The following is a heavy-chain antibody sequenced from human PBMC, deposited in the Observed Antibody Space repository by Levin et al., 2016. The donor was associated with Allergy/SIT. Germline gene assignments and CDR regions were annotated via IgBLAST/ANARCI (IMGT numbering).Heavy chain of an antibody. D-gene: IGHD3-16*01. CDR1: GFTFSSYA. Sequence: GGSLRLSCAASGFTFSSYAMSWVRQAPGKGLEWVSAISGSGGSTYYADSVKGRFTISRDNSKNTLYLQMNSLRAEDTAVYYCAKDQVWGRDSVQIFDYWGQGTLVTVSS. CDR3: AKDQVWGRDSVQIFDY. CDR2: ISGSGGST. V-gene: IGHV3-23*01. J-gene: IGHJ4*02.